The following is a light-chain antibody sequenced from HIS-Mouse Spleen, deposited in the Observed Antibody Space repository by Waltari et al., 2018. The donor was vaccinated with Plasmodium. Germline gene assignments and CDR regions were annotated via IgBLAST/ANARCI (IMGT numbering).Light chain of an antibody. V-gene: IGLV2-8*01. CDR3: AAWDDSLNGVV. CDR1: SSDVGCYNY. J-gene: IGLJ2*01. Sequence: QSALTQPPSASGSPGQSVTISCTGTSSDVGCYNYVSWYQQHPGKAPKLMIYEVSKRPSGVPDRFSGSKSGNTASLAISGLQSEDEADYYCAAWDDSLNGVVFAGGTKLTVL. CDR2: EVS.